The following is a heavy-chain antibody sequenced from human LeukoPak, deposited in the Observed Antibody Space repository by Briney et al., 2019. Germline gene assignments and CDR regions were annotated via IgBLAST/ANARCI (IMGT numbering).Heavy chain of an antibody. CDR2: INHSGST. V-gene: IGHV4-34*01. D-gene: IGHD4-23*01. J-gene: IGHJ4*02. Sequence: PSETLSLTCAVYGGSFSGYYWSWTRQPPGKGLEWIGEINHSGSTNYNPSLKSRVTISVDTSKNQFSLKLSSVTAADTAVYYCARLRWGFDYWGQGTLVTVSS. CDR1: GGSFSGYY. CDR3: ARLRWGFDY.